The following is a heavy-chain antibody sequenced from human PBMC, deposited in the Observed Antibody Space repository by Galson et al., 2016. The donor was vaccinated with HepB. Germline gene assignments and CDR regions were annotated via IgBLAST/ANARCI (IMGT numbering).Heavy chain of an antibody. J-gene: IGHJ4*02. D-gene: IGHD5-18*01. V-gene: IGHV3-33*01. CDR1: GFIFSNYG. CDR3: ARDVTVDTVMVAPAY. Sequence: SLRLSCATSGFIFSNYGMHWVRQAPGKGLEWLAVIWYDGDKKYYADSVKGRVTISRDNSKNTLDLQMNSLRAEDTGVYYCARDVTVDTVMVAPAYWGLGTLVTVSS. CDR2: IWYDGDKK.